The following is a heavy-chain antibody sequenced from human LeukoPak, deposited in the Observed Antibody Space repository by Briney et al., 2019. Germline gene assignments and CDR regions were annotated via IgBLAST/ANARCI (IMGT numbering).Heavy chain of an antibody. Sequence: PSEILSLTCTVSGGSISSYYWSWIRQPPGKGLEWIGYIYYSGSTNYNPSLKSRVTISVDTSKNQFSLKLSSVTAADTAVYYCARDNGDYPSVYNWFDPWGQGTLVTVSS. CDR2: IYYSGST. CDR3: ARDNGDYPSVYNWFDP. V-gene: IGHV4-59*01. CDR1: GGSISSYY. D-gene: IGHD4-17*01. J-gene: IGHJ5*02.